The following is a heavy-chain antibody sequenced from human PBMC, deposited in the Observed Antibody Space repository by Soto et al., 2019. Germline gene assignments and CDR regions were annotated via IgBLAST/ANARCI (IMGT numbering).Heavy chain of an antibody. Sequence: HVQLVQSGAEVKKPGASVKVSCKASGYTFSSYGITWVRQAPGKGLEWLGWISEYNGNTNYAKKLQRRVTMTTDTSTRTAYMELRRLRCDAAAVYYCARAPAAFKLVYIQHWGQGTLVTVSS. CDR3: ARAPAAFKLVYIQH. CDR2: ISEYNGNT. V-gene: IGHV1-18*01. CDR1: GYTFSSYG. J-gene: IGHJ1*01. D-gene: IGHD6-13*01.